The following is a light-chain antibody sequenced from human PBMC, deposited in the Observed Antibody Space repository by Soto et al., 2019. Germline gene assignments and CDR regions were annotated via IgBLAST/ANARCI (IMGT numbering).Light chain of an antibody. CDR2: GAS. V-gene: IGKV3-20*01. CDR1: QSVSSSY. J-gene: IGKJ3*01. CDR3: QQYGSSPFT. Sequence: EIVLTQSPGTLSLSPGERATLSCRASQSVSSSYLAWYQQKPGQTPRLLFYGASSRATGIPDRFSGSGSGTDFTINISRLEPEDFAVYYCQQYGSSPFTFGPGTKVDIK.